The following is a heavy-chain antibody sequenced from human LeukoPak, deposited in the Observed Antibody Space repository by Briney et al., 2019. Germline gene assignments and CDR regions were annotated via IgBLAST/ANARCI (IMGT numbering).Heavy chain of an antibody. J-gene: IGHJ6*02. CDR2: ISYDGSNK. CDR3: ARDRLSKGSSWYGYYYYYGMDV. V-gene: IGHV3-30-3*01. CDR1: GFTFSSYA. Sequence: GRSLRLSCAASGFTFSSYAMHWVRQAPGKGLEWVAVISYDGSNKYYADSVKGRFTISRDNSKNTLYLQMNSLRAEDTAVYYCARDRLSKGSSWYGYYYYYGMDVWGQGTTVTVSS. D-gene: IGHD6-13*01.